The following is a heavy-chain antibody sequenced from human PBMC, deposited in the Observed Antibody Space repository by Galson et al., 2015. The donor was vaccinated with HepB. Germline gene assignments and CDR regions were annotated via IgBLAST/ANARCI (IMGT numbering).Heavy chain of an antibody. CDR2: IIPILGIA. V-gene: IGHV1-69*04. J-gene: IGHJ4*02. CDR3: ARDNPDGYNTNMGFDY. CDR1: GGTFSSYA. Sequence: SVKVSCKASGGTFSSYAISWVRQAPGQGLEWMGRIIPILGIANYAQKFQGRVTITADKSTSTAYMELSSLRSEDTAVYYCARDNPDGYNTNMGFDYWGQGTLVTVSS. D-gene: IGHD5-24*01.